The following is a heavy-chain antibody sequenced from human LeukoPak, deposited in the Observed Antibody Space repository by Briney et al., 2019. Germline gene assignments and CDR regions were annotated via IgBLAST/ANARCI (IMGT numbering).Heavy chain of an antibody. J-gene: IGHJ6*03. CDR3: ARGPRAWTFYYYYYMDV. Sequence: ASVKVSCKASGYTFTGYYVHWVRQAPGQGLEWMGWINPNSGGTNYAQKFQGRVTMTRDTSISTAYMELSRLRSDDTAVYYCARGPRAWTFYYYYYMDVWGKGTTVTVSS. D-gene: IGHD3/OR15-3a*01. CDR1: GYTFTGYY. CDR2: INPNSGGT. V-gene: IGHV1-2*02.